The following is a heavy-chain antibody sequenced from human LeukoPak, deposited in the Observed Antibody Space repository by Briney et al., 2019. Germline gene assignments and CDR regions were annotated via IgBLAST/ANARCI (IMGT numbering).Heavy chain of an antibody. Sequence: GGSLRLSCAASGFTFDDYAMHWVRQAPGKGLEWVSGISWNSGSIGYADSVKGRFTISRDNAKNSLYLQMNSLRAEDTAFYYCAKDSDYGDYSGVFDYWGQGTRVTVSS. J-gene: IGHJ4*02. D-gene: IGHD4-17*01. CDR1: GFTFDDYA. V-gene: IGHV3-9*01. CDR2: ISWNSGSI. CDR3: AKDSDYGDYSGVFDY.